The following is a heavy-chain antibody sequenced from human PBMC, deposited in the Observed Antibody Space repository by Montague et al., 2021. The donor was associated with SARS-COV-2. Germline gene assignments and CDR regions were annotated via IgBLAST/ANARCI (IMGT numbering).Heavy chain of an antibody. CDR2: IYYSGRT. CDR3: ARGGGYYNYGLDV. V-gene: IGHV4-59*01. CDR1: GGSISNYY. J-gene: IGHJ6*02. Sequence: SETLSLTCTVSGGSISNYYWSWIRQPPGRGLEWIGYIYYSGRTDYSPSLKSRVTISLDTSKNQFSLKVTSVTAANTAVYYCARGGGYYNYGLDVWGPGTTVTVSS. D-gene: IGHD3-22*01.